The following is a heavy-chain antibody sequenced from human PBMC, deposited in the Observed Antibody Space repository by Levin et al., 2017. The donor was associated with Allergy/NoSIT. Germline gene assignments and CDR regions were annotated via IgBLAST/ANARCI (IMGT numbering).Heavy chain of an antibody. V-gene: IGHV1-69*13. Sequence: SVKVSCKASGGTFSSYAISWVRQAPGQGLEWMGGIIPIFGTANYAQKFQGRVTITADESTSTAYMELSSLRSEDTAVYYCARGSQDSSSWYGTYYYYMDVWGKGTTVTVSS. CDR3: ARGSQDSSSWYGTYYYYMDV. D-gene: IGHD6-13*01. CDR1: GGTFSSYA. CDR2: IIPIFGTA. J-gene: IGHJ6*03.